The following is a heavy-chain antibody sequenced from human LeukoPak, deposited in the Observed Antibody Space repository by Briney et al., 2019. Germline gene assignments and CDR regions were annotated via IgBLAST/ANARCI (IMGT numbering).Heavy chain of an antibody. J-gene: IGHJ4*02. D-gene: IGHD3-22*01. CDR2: INHSGST. V-gene: IGHV4-34*01. CDR1: GGSISDYY. Sequence: SETLSLTCAVYGGSISDYYWSWIRQPPGKGLEWIGEINHSGSTTYNPSLKSRVTISVDTSKSQFSLKLTSVTAADTAVYYCARIGYDSTGYTRKRDFWGQGTLVTVSS. CDR3: ARIGYDSTGYTRKRDF.